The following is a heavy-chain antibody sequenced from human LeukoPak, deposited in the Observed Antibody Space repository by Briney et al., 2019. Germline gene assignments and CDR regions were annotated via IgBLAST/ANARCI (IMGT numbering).Heavy chain of an antibody. CDR3: ARTAVDSGTYFDV. Sequence: SETLSLTCTVSGGSISPYYWSWIRQPPGEGLEWLGYIYHSGSTFYKPSLKSRVTMSVDTSKNHFSLKLRYVTAVDTAMYYCARTAVDSGTYFDVWGQGALVTVSS. CDR2: IYHSGST. D-gene: IGHD1-26*01. CDR1: GGSISPYY. V-gene: IGHV4-59*12. J-gene: IGHJ4*02.